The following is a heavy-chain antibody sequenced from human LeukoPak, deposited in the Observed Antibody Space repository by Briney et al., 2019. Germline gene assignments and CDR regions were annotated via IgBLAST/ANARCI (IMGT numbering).Heavy chain of an antibody. J-gene: IGHJ6*03. D-gene: IGHD3-9*01. Sequence: ASVKVSCKASGYTFTSYDINWVRQATGQGLEWMGWMNPNRGNTGYAQKFQGRVTMTRNTSISTAYMELSSLRSEDTAVYYCARGLVDFDRLPQAYYYYMDVWGKGTTVTVSS. CDR1: GYTFTSYD. CDR3: ARGLVDFDRLPQAYYYYMDV. CDR2: MNPNRGNT. V-gene: IGHV1-8*01.